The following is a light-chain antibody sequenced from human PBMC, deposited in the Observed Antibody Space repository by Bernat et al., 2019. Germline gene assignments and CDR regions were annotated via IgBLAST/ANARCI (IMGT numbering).Light chain of an antibody. CDR3: FSYAGTYNWR. CDR1: GGFIGGSDY. CDR2: EVT. J-gene: IGLJ2*01. V-gene: IGLV2-8*01. Sequence: QSALTQTPSASGSPGQAITISCTGTGGFIGGSDYVSWYQQHPGKAPKLILYEVTKRPSGVPDRFSGSKSGDTASLTVSVLQADDEADYYCFSYAGTYNWRFGGGTKLTVL.